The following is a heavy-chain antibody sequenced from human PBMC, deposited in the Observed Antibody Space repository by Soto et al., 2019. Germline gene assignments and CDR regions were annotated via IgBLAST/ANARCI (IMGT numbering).Heavy chain of an antibody. D-gene: IGHD6-13*01. CDR3: ARGYSSNWYYFDY. Sequence: QVQLQESGPGLVKPSQTLSLTCTVSGGSISSGGYYWTWIRQHPGKGLEWIGYIYYSGSTYYSPSLKSRVSISVDTSKNQFYLKLRSVTAADTAVYYCARGYSSNWYYFDYWGHGTLVTVST. V-gene: IGHV4-31*03. J-gene: IGHJ4*01. CDR2: IYYSGST. CDR1: GGSISSGGYY.